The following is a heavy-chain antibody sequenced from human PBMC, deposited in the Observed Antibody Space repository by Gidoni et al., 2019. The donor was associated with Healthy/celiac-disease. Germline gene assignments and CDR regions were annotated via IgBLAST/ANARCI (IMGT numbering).Heavy chain of an antibody. Sequence: QVQLVESGGGVVQPGRSLRLSCAASGFTFSSYGMHWVRQAPGKGLEWVAVISYDGSNKYYADSVKGRFTISRDNSKNTLYLQMNSLRAEDTAVYYCAKDGVRVRFYPGDFQHWGQGTLVTVSS. D-gene: IGHD3-10*02. J-gene: IGHJ1*01. CDR2: ISYDGSNK. CDR3: AKDGVRVRFYPGDFQH. V-gene: IGHV3-30*18. CDR1: GFTFSSYG.